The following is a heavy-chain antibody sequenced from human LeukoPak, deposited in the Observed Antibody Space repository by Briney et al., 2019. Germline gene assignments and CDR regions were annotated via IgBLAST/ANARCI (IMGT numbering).Heavy chain of an antibody. CDR1: GFTFSNAW. J-gene: IGHJ6*03. CDR2: IKRKTDGGTT. CDR3: TTGVGYYYYYMDV. Sequence: GGSLRLSCAASGFTFSNAWMSWVRQAPGKGLEWVGRIKRKTDGGTTDYAAPVKGRFTISRDDSKNTLYLQMNSLKTEDTAVYYCTTGVGYYYYYMDVWGKGTTVTVSS. V-gene: IGHV3-15*01. D-gene: IGHD2-15*01.